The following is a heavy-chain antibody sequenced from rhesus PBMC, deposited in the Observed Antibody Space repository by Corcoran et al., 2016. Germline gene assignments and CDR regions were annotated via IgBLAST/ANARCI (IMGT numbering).Heavy chain of an antibody. V-gene: IGHV4-165*02. Sequence: QVQLQESGPGLVKPSETLSLTCAVSGGSISGYYWNWIRQPPGKGLEWMGYIGGSGRSTYYNPPLKSRVTISTDTSKNQFSLKLSSVTAADTAVYYCASYEDDYGYYVGDNSLDVWGRGVLVTVSS. J-gene: IGHJ5-2*02. CDR1: GGSISGYY. CDR2: IGGSGRST. D-gene: IGHD3-9*01. CDR3: ASYEDDYGYYVGDNSLDV.